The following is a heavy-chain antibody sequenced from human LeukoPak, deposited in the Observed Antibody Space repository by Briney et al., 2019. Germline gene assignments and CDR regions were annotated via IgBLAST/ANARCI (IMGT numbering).Heavy chain of an antibody. CDR2: MNPNSGNT. D-gene: IGHD5-24*01. Sequence: ASVKVSCKASGYTFTSYDINWVRQATGQGLEWMGWMNPNSGNTGYAQKFQGRVTMTRNTSISTAYMELSSQRSEDTAVYYCARVSTIGSDFDYWGQGTLVTVSS. CDR1: GYTFTSYD. CDR3: ARVSTIGSDFDY. V-gene: IGHV1-8*01. J-gene: IGHJ4*02.